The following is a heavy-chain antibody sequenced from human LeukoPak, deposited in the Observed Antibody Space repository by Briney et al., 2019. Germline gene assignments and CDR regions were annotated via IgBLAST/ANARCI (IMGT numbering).Heavy chain of an antibody. CDR1: GYTFTGYY. D-gene: IGHD3-10*01. CDR3: ARGDYGSGSYPYFDY. J-gene: IGHJ4*02. CDR2: INPNSGDT. V-gene: IGHV1-2*06. Sequence: EASVKVSCKASGYTFTGYYMHWVRQAPGQGLGWMGRINPNSGDTNYAQKFQGRVTMTRDTSISTAYMELSRLRSDDTAVYYCARGDYGSGSYPYFDYWGQGTLVTVSS.